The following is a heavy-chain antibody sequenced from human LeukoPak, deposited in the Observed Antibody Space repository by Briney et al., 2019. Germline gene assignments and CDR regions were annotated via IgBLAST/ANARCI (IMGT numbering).Heavy chain of an antibody. CDR1: GGPFSGYY. CDR2: INHSGST. V-gene: IGHV4-34*01. Sequence: PSETLSLTCAVYGGPFSGYYWSWIRQPPGKGLEWIGEINHSGSTNYNPSLKSRVTISVDTSRNQFSLKLSSVTAADTAVYYCARDREGGDRPPLDYWGQGTLVTVSS. D-gene: IGHD2-21*01. J-gene: IGHJ4*02. CDR3: ARDREGGDRPPLDY.